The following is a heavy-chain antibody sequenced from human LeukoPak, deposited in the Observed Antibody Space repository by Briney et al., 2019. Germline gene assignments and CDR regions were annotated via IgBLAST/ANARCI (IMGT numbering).Heavy chain of an antibody. V-gene: IGHV5-10-1*01. CDR1: GYSFTNYW. CDR2: IDPRDSYT. J-gene: IGHJ5*02. CDR3: ARQGGFGELLYWFDP. D-gene: IGHD3-10*01. Sequence: GESLKNSCKGSGYSFTNYWISWVRPMPRESLEWMGRIDPRDSYTNYSLSFQGHVTISADKSISTAYLQWSSLKASDTAMYYCARQGGFGELLYWFDPWGQGTLVTVSS.